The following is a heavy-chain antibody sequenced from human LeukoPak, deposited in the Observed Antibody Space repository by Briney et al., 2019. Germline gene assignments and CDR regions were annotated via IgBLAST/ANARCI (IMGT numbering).Heavy chain of an antibody. CDR1: GASISAFH. J-gene: IGHJ4*02. V-gene: IGHV4-4*07. CDR3: ARKDGDY. Sequence: SETLSLTCTVSGASISAFHWTWFRQPAGKGLEWIGLIYSSGSTLFNPSLKSRVAMSVDLTKNQLSLKLASVTAADTAMYYCARKDGDYWGRGTLVTVSS. CDR2: IYSSGST.